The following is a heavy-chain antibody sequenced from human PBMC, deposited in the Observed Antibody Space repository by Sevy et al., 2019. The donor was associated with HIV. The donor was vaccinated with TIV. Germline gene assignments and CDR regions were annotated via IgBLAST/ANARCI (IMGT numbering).Heavy chain of an antibody. Sequence: GGSLRLSCAASGFTFHTYWMQWVRQAPGKGLEWVANIKQDGSEKYYVDFLKGRFTISRDNAKNSLYLQMNSLRAEDTAVYYCARLCTGFIYYYYYGMDVWGQGTTVTVSS. CDR2: IKQDGSEK. V-gene: IGHV3-7*01. J-gene: IGHJ6*02. CDR1: GFTFHTYW. D-gene: IGHD2-2*01. CDR3: ARLCTGFIYYYYYGMDV.